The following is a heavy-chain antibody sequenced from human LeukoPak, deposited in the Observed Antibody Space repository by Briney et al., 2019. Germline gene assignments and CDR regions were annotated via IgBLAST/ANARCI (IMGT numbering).Heavy chain of an antibody. CDR2: INPNSGGT. Sequence: ASVKVSCKASGGTFSSYAISWVRQAPGQGLEWMGWINPNSGGTNYAQKFQGRVTMTRDTSISTAYMELSRLRSDDTAVYYCARGSWLGYFQHWGQGTLVTVSS. J-gene: IGHJ1*01. V-gene: IGHV1-2*02. D-gene: IGHD5-24*01. CDR1: GGTFSSYA. CDR3: ARGSWLGYFQH.